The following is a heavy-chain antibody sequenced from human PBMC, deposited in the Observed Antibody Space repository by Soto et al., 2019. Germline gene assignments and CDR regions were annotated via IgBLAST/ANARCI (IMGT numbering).Heavy chain of an antibody. D-gene: IGHD6-6*01. CDR2: ISASGGST. CDR3: AKDRGSLYTSSSPLDF. J-gene: IGHJ4*02. Sequence: EVQLLESGGGLVQPGGSLRLSCAASGFTFTNYAMTWVRQAPGKGLEWVSGISASGGSTYYADSVKGRFTISRDNSKNNLFLQMNSLRAEDTALYYCAKDRGSLYTSSSPLDFWGQGTLVTVSS. V-gene: IGHV3-23*01. CDR1: GFTFTNYA.